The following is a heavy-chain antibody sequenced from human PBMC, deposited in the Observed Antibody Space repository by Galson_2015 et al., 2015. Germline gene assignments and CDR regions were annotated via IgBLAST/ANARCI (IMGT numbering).Heavy chain of an antibody. CDR2: INAGNGNT. CDR1: GYTFTSYA. CDR3: ARAPAIVSGYDWDGIDY. V-gene: IGHV1-3*01. J-gene: IGHJ4*02. D-gene: IGHD5-12*01. Sequence: SVKVSCKASGYTFTSYAMHWVRQAPGQRLEWMGWINAGNGNTKYSQKFQGRVTITRDTSASTAYMELSSLRSEDTAVYYCARAPAIVSGYDWDGIDYWGQGTLVTVSS.